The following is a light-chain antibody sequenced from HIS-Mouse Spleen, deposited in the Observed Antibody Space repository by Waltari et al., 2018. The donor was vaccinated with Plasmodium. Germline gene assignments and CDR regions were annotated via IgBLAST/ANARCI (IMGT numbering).Light chain of an antibody. Sequence: QSALTQPPSASGSPGQSVTISCTGTSSDVGGYNYVSWYQQHPGKAPKLMIYEVSKRPPGGPDRFSGPKSGNTAALTVSGLQAEDEADYYCSSYAGSNNLVFGGGTKLTVL. CDR2: EVS. CDR3: SSYAGSNNLV. J-gene: IGLJ2*01. V-gene: IGLV2-8*01. CDR1: SSDVGGYNY.